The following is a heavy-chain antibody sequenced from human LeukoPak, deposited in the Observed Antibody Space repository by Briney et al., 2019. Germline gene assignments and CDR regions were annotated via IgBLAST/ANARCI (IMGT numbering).Heavy chain of an antibody. CDR3: ARDESSTRYNWFDP. V-gene: IGHV3-48*03. CDR1: GFTLSSYV. Sequence: PGGSLGLSCAASGFTLSSYVMHWARQAPGKGLEGVSYIRESGRDKYYADSVRGRFTIPRDNAKNLLYLQMNSLRADDTAVYYCARDESSTRYNWFDPWGQGTLVTVSS. J-gene: IGHJ5*02. D-gene: IGHD2-2*01. CDR2: IRESGRDK.